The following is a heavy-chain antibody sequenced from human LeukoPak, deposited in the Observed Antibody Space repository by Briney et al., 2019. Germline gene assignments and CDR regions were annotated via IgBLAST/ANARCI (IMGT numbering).Heavy chain of an antibody. CDR2: IFYRGNS. Sequence: SQTLSLTCSVSGGSISSGGSYWSWIRQHPGKGLEWIGYIFYRGNSYYNPSLKSRVTIPIDTSKSQFSLRLSSVTAADTAVYYCARASGCPSSSCYSGYFDCWGQGTLVTVSS. CDR1: GGSISSGGSY. J-gene: IGHJ4*02. CDR3: ARASGCPSSSCYSGYFDC. D-gene: IGHD2-2*01. V-gene: IGHV4-31*03.